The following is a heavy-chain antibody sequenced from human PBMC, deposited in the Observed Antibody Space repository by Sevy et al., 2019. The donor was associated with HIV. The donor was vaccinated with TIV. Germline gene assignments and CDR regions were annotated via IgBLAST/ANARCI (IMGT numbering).Heavy chain of an antibody. V-gene: IGHV3-48*03. Sequence: GGSLRLSCAASGFTFSSYEMNWVRQAPGKGLEWVSYISSSGSTIYYADSVKGRFTISRDNAKNSLYLQMNSLRAEDTAVYYCAGENYYDSEGYRFDYWGQGTLVTVSS. CDR1: GFTFSSYE. J-gene: IGHJ4*02. CDR3: AGENYYDSEGYRFDY. CDR2: ISSSGSTI. D-gene: IGHD3-22*01.